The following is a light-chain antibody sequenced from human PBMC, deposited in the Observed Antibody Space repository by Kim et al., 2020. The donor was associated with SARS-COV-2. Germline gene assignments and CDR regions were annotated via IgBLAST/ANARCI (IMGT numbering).Light chain of an antibody. CDR1: PDISRW. CDR2: AAS. Sequence: ASVGDRVTITCRSHPDISRWLAWYQQKPGKAPKRLIYAASTWQSGVPSRFSCSGSGTDFTLTISSLQPEDFATYYCQQATNFPLTFGEVTKVDIK. CDR3: QQATNFPLT. J-gene: IGKJ4*01. V-gene: IGKV1D-12*01.